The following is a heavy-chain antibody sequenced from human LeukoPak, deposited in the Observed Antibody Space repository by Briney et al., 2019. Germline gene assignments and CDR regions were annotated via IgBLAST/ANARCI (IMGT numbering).Heavy chain of an antibody. Sequence: GGSLRLSCAASGFTFSSYAMSWVRQAPGKGLEWVSSLSDTGDSRHYADSVKGRFTISRDSAWSALYLQMNSLRAEDTAVYYCAKGDCASGSCYFDDWGQGSQVTVSS. V-gene: IGHV3-23*01. J-gene: IGHJ4*02. CDR1: GFTFSSYA. CDR3: AKGDCASGSCYFDD. D-gene: IGHD2-8*01. CDR2: LSDTGDSR.